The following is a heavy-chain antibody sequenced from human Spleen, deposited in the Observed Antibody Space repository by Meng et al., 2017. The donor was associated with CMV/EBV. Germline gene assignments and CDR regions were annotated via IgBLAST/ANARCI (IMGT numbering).Heavy chain of an antibody. CDR1: GFSFVSYS. V-gene: IGHV3-30*04. CDR2: ISYDGSNK. Sequence: GESLKISCAASGFSFVSYSMSWVRQAPGRGLEWVAVISYDGSNKYYADSVKGRFTISRDNSKNTLYLQMNTLRADDTAVYYCARDPWVGSNGYFDYWGQGTLVTVSS. J-gene: IGHJ4*02. CDR3: ARDPWVGSNGYFDY. D-gene: IGHD3-22*01.